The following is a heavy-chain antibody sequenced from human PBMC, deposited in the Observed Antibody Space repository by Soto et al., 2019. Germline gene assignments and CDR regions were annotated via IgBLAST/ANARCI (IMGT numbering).Heavy chain of an antibody. Sequence: SETLSLTCSVSGYLISSGYYWGWVRQTPGTGLEWLGSIDYSGRTYKNPSLKSRVSASVDLSKNQFSLNLRSVTAADTAVYFCARDLSSGSDSYYFDYWGQGTLVTVSS. CDR3: ARDLSSGSDSYYFDY. V-gene: IGHV4-38-2*02. J-gene: IGHJ4*02. CDR1: GYLISSGYY. CDR2: IDYSGRT. D-gene: IGHD3-22*01.